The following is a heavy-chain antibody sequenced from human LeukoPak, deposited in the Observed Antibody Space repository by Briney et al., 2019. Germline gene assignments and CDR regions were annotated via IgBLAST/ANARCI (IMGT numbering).Heavy chain of an antibody. CDR1: GFTFSSYA. J-gene: IGHJ3*02. V-gene: IGHV3-30-3*01. CDR2: ISYDGSNK. CDR3: AREWDGYNGRAFDI. D-gene: IGHD5-24*01. Sequence: GRSLRLSCAASGFTFSSYAMHWVRQAPGKGLEWVAVISYDGSNKYYADSVKGRFTISRDNSKNTLYLQMNSLSAEDTAVYYCAREWDGYNGRAFDIWGQGTMVTVSS.